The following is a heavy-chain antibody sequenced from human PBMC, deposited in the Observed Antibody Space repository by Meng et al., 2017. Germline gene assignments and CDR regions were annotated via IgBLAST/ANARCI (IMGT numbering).Heavy chain of an antibody. CDR3: VLWFGELSFDY. V-gene: IGHV1-69*01. D-gene: IGHD3-10*01. CDR1: GGTFSSYA. J-gene: IGHJ4*02. CDR2: IIPIFGTA. Sequence: GQWLQPGAEVKKPGSSVKASCKASGGTFSSYAISWVRQAPGQGLEWMGGIIPIFGTANYAQKFQGRVTITADESTSTAYMELRSLRSDDTAVYYCVLWFGELSFDYWGQGTLVTGSS.